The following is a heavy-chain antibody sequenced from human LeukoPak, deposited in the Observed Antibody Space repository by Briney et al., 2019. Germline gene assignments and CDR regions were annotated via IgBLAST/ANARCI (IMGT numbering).Heavy chain of an antibody. Sequence: GGSLRLSCAVSGFTFSSYAMSWVRQAPGKGLEWVSAISGTVGSTYYADSVKGRFTISRDNSKNTLYLQMNSLRAEDTAVYYCAKDRGSIAVAGIDYWGQGTLVTVSS. CDR2: ISGTVGST. D-gene: IGHD6-19*01. J-gene: IGHJ4*02. CDR1: GFTFSSYA. V-gene: IGHV3-23*01. CDR3: AKDRGSIAVAGIDY.